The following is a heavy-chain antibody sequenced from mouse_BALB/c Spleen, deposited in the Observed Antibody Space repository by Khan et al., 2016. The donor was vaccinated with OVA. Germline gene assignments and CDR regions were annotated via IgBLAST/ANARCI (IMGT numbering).Heavy chain of an antibody. CDR2: IDPFNGGT. CDR1: GYSFTSYY. CDR3: ARGAFGY. Sequence: IQLVQSGPELMKPGASVNISCKASGYSFTSYYIHWVKQSHGKSLEWIGYIDPFNGGTDYNQKFKGKATWTVDKSSSTAYMHLSSLTSEDSAVYYCARGAFGYWGQGTLVTVSA. J-gene: IGHJ3*01. V-gene: IGHV1S135*01.